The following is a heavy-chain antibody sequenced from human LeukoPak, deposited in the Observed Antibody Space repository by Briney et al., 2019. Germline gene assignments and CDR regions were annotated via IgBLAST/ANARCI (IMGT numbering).Heavy chain of an antibody. CDR3: AKVDRRIQLSPDY. CDR2: ISSSSSYI. Sequence: GGSLRLSCAASGFTFSSYSMNWVRQAPGKGLEWVSSISSSSSYIYYADSVKGRFTISRDNSKNTLYLQMNSLRAEDTAVYYCAKVDRRIQLSPDYWGQGTLVTVSS. V-gene: IGHV3-21*01. J-gene: IGHJ4*02. D-gene: IGHD5-18*01. CDR1: GFTFSSYS.